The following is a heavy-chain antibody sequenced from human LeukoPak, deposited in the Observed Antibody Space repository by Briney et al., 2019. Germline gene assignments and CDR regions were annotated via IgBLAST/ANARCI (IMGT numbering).Heavy chain of an antibody. CDR1: GGSISSYY. D-gene: IGHD5-18*01. CDR2: IYYGGST. V-gene: IGHV4-59*12. CDR3: ARGIPRGRLWTYYFDY. J-gene: IGHJ4*02. Sequence: SETLSLTCSVSGGSISSYYWSWIRQPPGKGLEWIGYIYYGGSTKYNPSLKSRVTISVDTSKNQFSLKLSSVTAADTAVYYCARGIPRGRLWTYYFDYWGQGTLVTVSS.